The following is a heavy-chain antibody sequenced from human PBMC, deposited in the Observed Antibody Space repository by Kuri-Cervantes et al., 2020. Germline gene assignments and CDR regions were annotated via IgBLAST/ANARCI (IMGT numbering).Heavy chain of an antibody. CDR2: IRSKAYGGTT. J-gene: IGHJ4*02. V-gene: IGHV3-49*03. CDR3: TTDFSVIYFDY. CDR1: GGSISSSSYY. Sequence: GGSLRLSCTVSGGSISSSSYYWGWIRQPPGKGLEWVGFIRSKAYGGTTEYAASVKGRFTISRDDSKNTLYLQMNSLKTEDTAVYYCTTDFSVIYFDYWGQGTLVTVSS. D-gene: IGHD3-10*01.